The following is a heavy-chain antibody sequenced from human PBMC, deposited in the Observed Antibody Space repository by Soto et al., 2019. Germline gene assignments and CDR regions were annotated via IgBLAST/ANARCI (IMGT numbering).Heavy chain of an antibody. Sequence: GGSLRLSCAASGFTFSSYAMSWVRQAPGKGLEWVSAISGSGGSTYYADSVKGRFTISRDNSKNTLYLQMNSLRAEDTAVYYCAKDPPTVRFLEWLFDYWGQGTLVTVSS. CDR1: GFTFSSYA. J-gene: IGHJ4*02. CDR2: ISGSGGST. CDR3: AKDPPTVRFLEWLFDY. D-gene: IGHD3-3*01. V-gene: IGHV3-23*01.